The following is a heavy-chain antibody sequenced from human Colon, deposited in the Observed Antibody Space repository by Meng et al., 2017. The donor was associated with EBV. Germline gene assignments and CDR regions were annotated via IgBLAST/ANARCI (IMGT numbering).Heavy chain of an antibody. J-gene: IGHJ4*02. CDR3: ARVSSGWDYFDY. CDR1: GGSVSSGGYY. V-gene: IGHV4-31*03. Sequence: HVQLQESGPGRVKPSQTLSLTCTVSGGSVSSGGYYWTWIRQHPGKGLEWFGHIYYSGSTFYNPSLKRRVIISIDTSKNQFSLNLRSVTAADTAVYYCARVSSGWDYFDYWGQGTLVTVSS. D-gene: IGHD6-19*01. CDR2: IYYSGST.